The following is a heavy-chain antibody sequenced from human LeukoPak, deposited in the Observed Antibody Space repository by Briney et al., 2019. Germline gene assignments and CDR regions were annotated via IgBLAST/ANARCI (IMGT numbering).Heavy chain of an antibody. CDR1: GYTFTSYG. CDR2: MNPNTGNT. V-gene: IGHV1-8*02. D-gene: IGHD3-10*01. Sequence: ASVKVSCKASGYTFTSYGISWVRQATGQGLEWMGWMNPNTGNTGYAQKFQGRVTMTRNTSISTAYMELSSLRSEDTAVYYCARVVTYYYGSGSYYHNWFDPWGQGTLVTVSS. J-gene: IGHJ5*02. CDR3: ARVVTYYYGSGSYYHNWFDP.